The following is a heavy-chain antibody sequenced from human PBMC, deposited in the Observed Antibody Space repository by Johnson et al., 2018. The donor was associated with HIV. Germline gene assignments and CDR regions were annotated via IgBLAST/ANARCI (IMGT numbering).Heavy chain of an antibody. CDR2: ISWNSASI. J-gene: IGHJ3*02. Sequence: VQLVESGGGLVQPGRSLRLSCAASGFTFDDYAMHWVRLAPGKGLEWVSGISWNSASIGYADSVKGRFTISRDNAKNSLYLQMNSLRAEDTALYFCAREPVAGPGRNAFDIWGQGTMVTVSS. CDR1: GFTFDDYA. V-gene: IGHV3-9*01. D-gene: IGHD6-19*01. CDR3: AREPVAGPGRNAFDI.